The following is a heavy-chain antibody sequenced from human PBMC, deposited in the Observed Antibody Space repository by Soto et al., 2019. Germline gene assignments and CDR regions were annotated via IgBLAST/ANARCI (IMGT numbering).Heavy chain of an antibody. CDR1: GGTFSSYA. D-gene: IGHD2-15*01. Sequence: QVQLVQSGAEVKKPGSSVKVSCKASGGTFSSYAISWVRQAPGKGLEWMGGIIPIFGTANYAQKFQGRVTITADESTSTAYMELNSLRSEDTAVYYCAGGYCSGGSCYYLVGPYYYYGMDVWGQGTTVTVSS. CDR2: IIPIFGTA. J-gene: IGHJ6*02. V-gene: IGHV1-69*12. CDR3: AGGYCSGGSCYYLVGPYYYYGMDV.